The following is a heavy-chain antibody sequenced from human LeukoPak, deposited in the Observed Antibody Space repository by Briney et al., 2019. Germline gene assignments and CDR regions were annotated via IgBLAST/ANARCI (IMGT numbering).Heavy chain of an antibody. CDR1: GFIFSSYG. CDR3: ARDNGLSSSSLDY. CDR2: ISYDGSNK. V-gene: IGHV3-30*03. D-gene: IGHD6-6*01. J-gene: IGHJ4*02. Sequence: GGSLRLSCAASGFIFSSYGMHWVRQAPGKGLEWVAVISYDGSNKYYADSVKGRFTISRDNAKNSLYLQMNSLRAEDTAVYYCARDNGLSSSSLDYWGQGTLVTVSS.